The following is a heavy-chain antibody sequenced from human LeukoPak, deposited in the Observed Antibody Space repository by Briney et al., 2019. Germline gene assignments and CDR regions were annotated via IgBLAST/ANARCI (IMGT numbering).Heavy chain of an antibody. D-gene: IGHD5-12*01. V-gene: IGHV3-66*02. CDR2: IYSGGST. CDR3: ARGFRSGYDFDY. CDR1: GFTVSSNY. Sequence: GGSLRLSCAASGFTVSSNYMSWVRQAPGKGLEWVSVIYSGGSTYYADSVRGRFTISRDNSKNTLYLQMNSLRAEDTAVYYCARGFRSGYDFDYWGQGTLVTVSS. J-gene: IGHJ4*02.